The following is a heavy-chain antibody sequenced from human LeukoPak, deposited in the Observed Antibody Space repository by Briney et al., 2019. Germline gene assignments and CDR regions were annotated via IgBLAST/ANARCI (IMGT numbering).Heavy chain of an antibody. CDR3: ASASPYYYYGMYV. D-gene: IGHD6-6*01. J-gene: IGHJ6*02. V-gene: IGHV3-53*01. CDR2: IYSGGST. CDR1: GFTVSSNY. Sequence: PGGSLRLSCAASGFTVSSNYMSWVRQAPGKGLEWVSVIYSGGSTYYADSVKGRFTISRDNSKNTLYLQMNSLRAEDTAVYYCASASPYYYYGMYVWGQGTTVTVSS.